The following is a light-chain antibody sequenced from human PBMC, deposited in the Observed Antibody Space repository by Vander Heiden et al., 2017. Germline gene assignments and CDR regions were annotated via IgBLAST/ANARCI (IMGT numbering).Light chain of an antibody. Sequence: SVLTQPPSASGTPGPTITISCSGSTSNSGSNTVSCYQQLPGTAPKRRIHGNHQRPSGVPDRFSGSKSGTSASLASSGRQSEDEADYYCAAGEDSLNGGVVFGGGTKLTVL. J-gene: IGLJ2*01. V-gene: IGLV1-44*01. CDR3: AAGEDSLNGGVV. CDR1: TSNSGSNT. CDR2: GNH.